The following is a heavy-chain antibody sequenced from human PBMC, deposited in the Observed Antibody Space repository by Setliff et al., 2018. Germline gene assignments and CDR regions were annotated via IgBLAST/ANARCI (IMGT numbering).Heavy chain of an antibody. CDR3: SKLVRYCTTTACQGASGAEF. Sequence: ASVKVSCKASGSTFINFGISWVRQAPGQGLEWVGWISPYTGNTYYAPRLQDRVTLTADTSTNTACMELRSLISDDTAVYYCSKLVRYCTTTACQGASGAEFWGQGTLVTVSS. D-gene: IGHD2-8*01. CDR2: ISPYTGNT. V-gene: IGHV1-18*01. J-gene: IGHJ4*02. CDR1: GSTFINFG.